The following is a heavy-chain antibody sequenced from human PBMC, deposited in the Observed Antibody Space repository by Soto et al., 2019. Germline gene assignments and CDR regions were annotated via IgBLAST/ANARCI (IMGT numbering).Heavy chain of an antibody. CDR1: GYAFTSYG. Sequence: GASVKVSCKASGYAFTSYGFSWVRQAPGQGLEWMGWISAYNGHTHYAQNLQGRVTMTTDTSTTTAYMELRSPRSDDTAVYYCARQYYFGSGSYYNRPFDFWGQGTLVTVSS. D-gene: IGHD3-10*01. CDR2: ISAYNGHT. J-gene: IGHJ4*02. CDR3: ARQYYFGSGSYYNRPFDF. V-gene: IGHV1-18*04.